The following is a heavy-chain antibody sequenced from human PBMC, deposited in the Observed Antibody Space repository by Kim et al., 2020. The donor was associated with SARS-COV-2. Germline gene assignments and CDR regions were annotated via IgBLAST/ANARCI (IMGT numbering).Heavy chain of an antibody. Sequence: YNPSLKSRVTISVDTSKNQFSLKLSSVTAADTAVYYCAREGKSGRNWFDPWGQGTLVTVSS. V-gene: IGHV4-34*01. CDR3: AREGKSGRNWFDP. J-gene: IGHJ5*02.